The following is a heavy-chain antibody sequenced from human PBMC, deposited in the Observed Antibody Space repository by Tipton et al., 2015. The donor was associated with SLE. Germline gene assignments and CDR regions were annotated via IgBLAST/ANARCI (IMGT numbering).Heavy chain of an antibody. CDR1: GGSFSGYY. V-gene: IGHV4-34*01. D-gene: IGHD5-12*01. CDR2: INHSGST. J-gene: IGHJ3*02. Sequence: TLSLTCAVYGGSFSGYYWSWIRQPPGKGLEWIGEINHSGSTNYNPSLKSRVTISVDTSKNQFSLKLSSVTAADTAVYYCARGHERHYDSPSFDIWGQGTMVTVSS. CDR3: ARGHERHYDSPSFDI.